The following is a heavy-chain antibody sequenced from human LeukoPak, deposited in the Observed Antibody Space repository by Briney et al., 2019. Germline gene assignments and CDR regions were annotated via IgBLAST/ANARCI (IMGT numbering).Heavy chain of an antibody. CDR1: GFTFRSYA. CDR2: ISGRGGST. J-gene: IGHJ4*02. Sequence: PGGSLRLSCAASGFTFRSYAMSWVRQARGKGLEWVSAISGRGGSTYYTDSVKGRFNISRDNSNHTIYLQMNSLRAEDTAVYYCAKARRSACSTTSCYPFDYWGQGTLVTVSS. D-gene: IGHD2-2*01. V-gene: IGHV3-23*01. CDR3: AKARRSACSTTSCYPFDY.